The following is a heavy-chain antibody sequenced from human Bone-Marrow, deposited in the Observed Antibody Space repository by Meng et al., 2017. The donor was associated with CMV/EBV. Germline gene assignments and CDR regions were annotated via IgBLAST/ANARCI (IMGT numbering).Heavy chain of an antibody. CDR2: INPNSGGT. V-gene: IGHV1-2*02. D-gene: IGHD1-26*01. CDR3: ARDPDGSNWFDP. CDR1: GYTFTGYY. Sequence: ASVKVSCKASGYTFTGYYMHWVRQAPGQGLEWMGWINPNSGGTNYAQTFQGRVTMTRDTSISTAYMELSRLRSDDTAVYYCARDPDGSNWFDPWGQGTLVTVSS. J-gene: IGHJ5*02.